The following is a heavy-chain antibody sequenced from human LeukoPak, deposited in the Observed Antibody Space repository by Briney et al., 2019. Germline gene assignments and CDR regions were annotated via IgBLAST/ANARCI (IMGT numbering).Heavy chain of an antibody. CDR2: ISSSSSYI. D-gene: IGHD2-15*01. CDR1: GFTFGSYS. V-gene: IGHV3-21*01. CDR3: ARVVVVAATDYFDY. Sequence: GGSLRLSCAASGFTFGSYSMNWVRQAPGKGLEWVSSISSSSSYIYYADSVKGRFTISRDNAKNSLYLQMNSLRAEDTAVYYCARVVVVAATDYFDYWGQGTLVTVSS. J-gene: IGHJ4*02.